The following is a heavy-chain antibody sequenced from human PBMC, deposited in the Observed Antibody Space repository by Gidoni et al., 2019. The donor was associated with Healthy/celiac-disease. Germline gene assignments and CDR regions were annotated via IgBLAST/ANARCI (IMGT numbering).Heavy chain of an antibody. CDR2: ISGSGGST. CDR1: GFTFSSYA. Sequence: EVQLLESGGGLVQPGGSLRLSCAASGFTFSSYAMSWVRQATGKGLEWVSAISGSGGSTYYADSVKGRFTISRDNSKNTLYLQMNSLRAEYTAVYYCAANYGSGSYSNYWGQGTLVTVSS. V-gene: IGHV3-23*01. J-gene: IGHJ4*02. CDR3: AANYGSGSYSNY. D-gene: IGHD3-10*01.